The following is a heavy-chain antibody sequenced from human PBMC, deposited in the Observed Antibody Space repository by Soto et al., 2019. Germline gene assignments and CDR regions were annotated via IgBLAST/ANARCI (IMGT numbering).Heavy chain of an antibody. CDR2: ISWNSGSI. CDR3: AKDRLSDTLDAFDI. Sequence: GGSLRLSCAASGFTFDDYAMHWVRQAPGKGLEWVSGISWNSGSIGYADSVKGRFTISRDNAKNSLYLQMNSLRAEDTALYYCAKDRLSDTLDAFDIWGQGTMVTVSS. V-gene: IGHV3-9*01. J-gene: IGHJ3*02. CDR1: GFTFDDYA.